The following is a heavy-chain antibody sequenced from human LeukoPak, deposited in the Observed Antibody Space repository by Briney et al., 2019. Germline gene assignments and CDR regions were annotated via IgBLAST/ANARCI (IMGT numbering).Heavy chain of an antibody. D-gene: IGHD3-22*01. Sequence: PSETLSLTCSVSGGSLSPYYWSWIRQPPGGGLEWLGELNRGGSTNYNPSLKSRVTISVEKFKNQFSLEVTSVTAADTAIYYCATLGGLYYESHGYPDFDHWGQGTLVTVS. CDR2: LNRGGST. J-gene: IGHJ4*02. V-gene: IGHV4-34*01. CDR3: ATLGGLYYESHGYPDFDH. CDR1: GGSLSPYY.